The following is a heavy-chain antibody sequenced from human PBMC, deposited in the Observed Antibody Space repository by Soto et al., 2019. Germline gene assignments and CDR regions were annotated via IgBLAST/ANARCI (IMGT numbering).Heavy chain of an antibody. CDR3: ARPGSEKNYYYFYMDV. D-gene: IGHD3-10*01. CDR2: IRNQASGYLT. CDR1: GIIFSDQY. Sequence: GGSLRLSCTASGIIFSDQYMDWVRQAPGKGLEWVGRIRNQASGYLTEYAASVKGRFTISRDDSMNSLYLQMNSLKTEDTAVYYCARPGSEKNYYYFYMDVWGKGTTVTVSS. V-gene: IGHV3-72*01. J-gene: IGHJ6*03.